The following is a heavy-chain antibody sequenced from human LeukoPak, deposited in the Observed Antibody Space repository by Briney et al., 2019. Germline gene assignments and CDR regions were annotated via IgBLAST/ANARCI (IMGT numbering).Heavy chain of an antibody. CDR1: GFTFSSYA. V-gene: IGHV3-23*01. CDR2: ISGSGGST. CDR3: AKDSYYYDSSGYYSPQTDDAFDI. Sequence: GGSLRLSCAASGFTFSSYAMSWVRQAPGKGLEWVSAISGSGGSTYYADSVKGRFTISRDNSKNTLYLQMNSLRAEDTAVYYCAKDSYYYDSSGYYSPQTDDAFDIWGQGTMVTVSS. J-gene: IGHJ3*02. D-gene: IGHD3-22*01.